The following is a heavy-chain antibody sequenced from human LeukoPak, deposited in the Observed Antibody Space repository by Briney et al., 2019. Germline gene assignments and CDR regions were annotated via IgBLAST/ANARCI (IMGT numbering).Heavy chain of an antibody. J-gene: IGHJ4*02. CDR1: GGSISSYY. V-gene: IGHV4-59*01. Sequence: SETLSLTCTVSGGSISSYYWNWIRQPPGKGLEWIGYIHSSGITNYNPSLKSRVTMSVDTSKNKFSLNLSSVTAADTAVYYCARGGKYYDYVWGSYIFDYWGQGTLVTVSS. CDR3: ARGGKYYDYVWGSYIFDY. CDR2: IHSSGIT. D-gene: IGHD3-16*01.